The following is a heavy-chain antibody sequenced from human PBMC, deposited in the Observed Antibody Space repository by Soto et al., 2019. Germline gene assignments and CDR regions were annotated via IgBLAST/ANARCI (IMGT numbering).Heavy chain of an antibody. CDR1: GGSISGFY. D-gene: IGHD3-22*01. CDR2: IYYSGST. Sequence: SETLSLTCTVSGGSISGFYWSWFRQPPGKGLEWIGYIYYSGSTTYTPSLKSRVTIAVDTSKNQFSLRLNSVTAADTAVYYCARLGGYYQAFDQWGQGSLVTVS. J-gene: IGHJ4*02. CDR3: ARLGGYYQAFDQ. V-gene: IGHV4-59*08.